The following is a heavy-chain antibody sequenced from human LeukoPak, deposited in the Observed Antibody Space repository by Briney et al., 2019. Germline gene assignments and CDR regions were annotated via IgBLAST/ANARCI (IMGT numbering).Heavy chain of an antibody. V-gene: IGHV3-74*01. CDR3: ARVTPLTGTIFDS. J-gene: IGHJ4*02. CDR1: GFTFSSCW. CDR2: INSDGSST. Sequence: GGSLRLSCAASGFTFSSCWMHWVRQAPGKGLVWVARINSDGSSTSYADSVKGRFTISRDNAKNTLYLQMSSLRVEDTAVYYCARVTPLTGTIFDSWGQGALVTVSS. D-gene: IGHD1-7*01.